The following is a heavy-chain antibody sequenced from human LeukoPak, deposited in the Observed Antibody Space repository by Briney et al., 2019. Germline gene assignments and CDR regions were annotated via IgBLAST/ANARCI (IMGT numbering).Heavy chain of an antibody. Sequence: ASVKVSCKASGYSFTNYAMNWVRQAPGQGLEWMGWIHPSTGNPTYAQGFTGRFVFSLDTSVSTTYLQISNLKAEDTAVYFCARAFQSLGGLSLPDYWGQGTLLTVSS. D-gene: IGHD3-16*02. CDR2: IHPSTGNP. V-gene: IGHV7-4-1*02. CDR3: ARAFQSLGGLSLPDY. J-gene: IGHJ4*02. CDR1: GYSFTNYA.